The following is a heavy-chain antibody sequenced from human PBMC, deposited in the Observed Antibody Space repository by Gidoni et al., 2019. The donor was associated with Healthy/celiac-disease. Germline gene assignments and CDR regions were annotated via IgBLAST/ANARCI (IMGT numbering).Heavy chain of an antibody. V-gene: IGHV2-5*02. J-gene: IGHJ3*02. CDR2: IYWDDDK. CDR1: GFSLSTSGVG. D-gene: IGHD3-22*01. CDR3: AHRRGYYYDSSGYPYAFDI. Sequence: QITLKESGPTLVKPTQTLTLTCTFSGFSLSTSGVGVGWIRQPPGKALEWLALIYWDDDKRYSPSLKSRLTITKDTSKNQVVLTMTNVDPVDTATYYCAHRRGYYYDSSGYPYAFDIWGQGTMVTVSS.